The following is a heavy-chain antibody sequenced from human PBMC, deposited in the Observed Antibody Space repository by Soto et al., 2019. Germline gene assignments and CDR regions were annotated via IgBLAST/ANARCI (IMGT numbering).Heavy chain of an antibody. CDR1: GASISGYF. D-gene: IGHD2-15*01. Sequence: QVQLQESGPGLVKPSETLSLTCTVSGASISGYFWSWIRQPPGKGLEWIGNIYYSGSTNYNPSLKSRVTISADTSTNKFSLNLSSVTAADTAVYYCARRFCGGSCPRWYFDFWGRGTLVTVSS. V-gene: IGHV4-59*08. CDR3: ARRFCGGSCPRWYFDF. J-gene: IGHJ2*01. CDR2: IYYSGST.